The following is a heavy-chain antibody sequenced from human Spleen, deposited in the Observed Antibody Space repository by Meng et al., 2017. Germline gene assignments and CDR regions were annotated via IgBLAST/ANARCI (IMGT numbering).Heavy chain of an antibody. J-gene: IGHJ4*02. CDR2: MSHSGST. V-gene: IGHV4-4*02. D-gene: IGHD6-19*01. CDR1: GGSISSSNW. CDR3: ARGSFSSGWGI. Sequence: QVQLQESGQGLVKPSGTLSRPCAVSGGSISSSNWWTWVRQPPGKGLDWIGEMSHSGSTNYNPSLKSRVTISLDESKNQFSLKLNSVTAADTAIYYCARGSFSSGWGIWGQGTLVTVSS.